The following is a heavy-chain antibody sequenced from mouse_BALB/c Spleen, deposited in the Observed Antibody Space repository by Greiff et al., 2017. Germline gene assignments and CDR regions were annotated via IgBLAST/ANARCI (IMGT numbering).Heavy chain of an antibody. CDR2: ISSGGSYT. D-gene: IGHD2-4*01. CDR3: TRDGTMITWFAY. Sequence: EVQLVESGGGLVKPGGSLKLSCAASGFTFSSYTMSWVRQTPEKRLEWVATISSGGSYTYYPDSVKGRFTISRDNAKNTLYLQMSSLKSEDTAMYYCTRDGTMITWFAYWGQGTLVTVSA. V-gene: IGHV5-6-4*01. J-gene: IGHJ3*01. CDR1: GFTFSSYT.